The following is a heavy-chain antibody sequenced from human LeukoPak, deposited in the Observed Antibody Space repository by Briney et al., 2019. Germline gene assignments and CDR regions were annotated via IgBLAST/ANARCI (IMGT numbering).Heavy chain of an antibody. D-gene: IGHD3-22*01. J-gene: IGHJ4*02. Sequence: GGSLRLSCAASGFTFSSYAMSWVRQAPGKGLEWVSAISGSGGSTYYADSVKGRFTISRDNSKNTLYLQMNSLRAEDTAVYYCAKDLFALIVVVISAFDYWGQGTLVTVYS. CDR1: GFTFSSYA. CDR2: ISGSGGST. V-gene: IGHV3-23*01. CDR3: AKDLFALIVVVISAFDY.